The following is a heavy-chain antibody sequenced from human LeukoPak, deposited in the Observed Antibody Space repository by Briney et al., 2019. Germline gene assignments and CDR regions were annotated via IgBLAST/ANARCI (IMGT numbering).Heavy chain of an antibody. Sequence: PGTSLRLSCAASGFTFSWYWMNWVRQAPGKGLEWVANIKEDGGEKYYVDSVKGRFTISRDSAKNSLYLQMNSLRAEDTAVYYCARAGPPLVAAAYYFDYWGQGTLVTVSS. J-gene: IGHJ4*02. CDR2: IKEDGGEK. V-gene: IGHV3-7*01. D-gene: IGHD5-12*01. CDR3: ARAGPPLVAAAYYFDY. CDR1: GFTFSWYW.